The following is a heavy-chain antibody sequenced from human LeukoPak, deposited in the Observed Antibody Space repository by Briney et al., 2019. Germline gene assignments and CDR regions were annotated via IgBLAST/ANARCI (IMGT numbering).Heavy chain of an antibody. Sequence: GGSLRLSCAASGFTFSSYSMNWVRQAPGKGLEWVSHIGRGITYADSVKGRFTISRDNTKNSVFLQMNSLRAEDTAVYYCAKDQRRSGVSYMVYWGQGTLVTVSS. CDR3: AKDQRRSGVSYMVY. CDR2: IGRGIT. J-gene: IGHJ4*02. V-gene: IGHV3-48*04. CDR1: GFTFSSYS. D-gene: IGHD2-8*01.